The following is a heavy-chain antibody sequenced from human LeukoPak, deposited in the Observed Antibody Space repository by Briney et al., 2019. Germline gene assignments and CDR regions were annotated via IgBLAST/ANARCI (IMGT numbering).Heavy chain of an antibody. Sequence: GGSLRLSCIASGFTFDDYAMHWVRQAPGKGLEWVSSITWNSGSLGYADSVKGRFTISRDNAKNSLYLQMNSLRAEDMALYYCAKGNSGSYYLGNWFDYWGQGTLVTVSS. CDR3: AKGNSGSYYLGNWFDY. D-gene: IGHD1-26*01. J-gene: IGHJ5*01. CDR2: ITWNSGSL. CDR1: GFTFDDYA. V-gene: IGHV3-9*03.